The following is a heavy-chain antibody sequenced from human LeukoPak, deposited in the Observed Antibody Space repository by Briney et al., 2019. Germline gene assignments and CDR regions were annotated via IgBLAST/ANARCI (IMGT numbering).Heavy chain of an antibody. CDR2: ISGSGGRT. CDR3: AKDSNGDYGVEYFQH. CDR1: GFTFSNYA. D-gene: IGHD4-17*01. V-gene: IGHV3-23*01. J-gene: IGHJ1*01. Sequence: GGSLRLSCAASGFTFSNYAMSWVRQAPGKGLEWVSAISGSGGRTYCADSVKDRFTISRDNSKNTLNLQMNSLGAEDTAVYYCAKDSNGDYGVEYFQHWGQGTLVTVSS.